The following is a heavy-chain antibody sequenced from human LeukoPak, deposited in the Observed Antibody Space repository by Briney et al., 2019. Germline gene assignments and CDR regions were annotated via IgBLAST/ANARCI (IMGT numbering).Heavy chain of an antibody. D-gene: IGHD3-16*01. V-gene: IGHV4-31*03. CDR3: AASSGVTLGRF. Sequence: SETLSLTCTVSGGSVSSGSHYYNWIRQHPGKGLERIGYIYYTGITSYNPSLKSRVSMSVDTSMNQVSLKLNSLTAADTAVYYCAASSGVTLGRFWGQGTLVTVSS. CDR2: IYYTGIT. CDR1: GGSVSSGSHY. J-gene: IGHJ4*02.